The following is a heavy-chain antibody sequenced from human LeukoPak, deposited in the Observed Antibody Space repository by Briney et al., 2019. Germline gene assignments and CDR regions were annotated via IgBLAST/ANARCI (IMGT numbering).Heavy chain of an antibody. D-gene: IGHD3-22*01. J-gene: IGHJ4*02. CDR2: ISYDGSNK. V-gene: IGHV3-30*18. CDR1: GFTFCTYG. Sequence: GGSLRLSCAASGFTFCTYGMQCVRQAPGKGLEWVAVISYDGSNKYYGDSVKGRFIISRDNSKNTLYLQMNSLRAGDTAVYYCAKILYYYDSRVFEDYWGQGTLVTVSS. CDR3: AKILYYYDSRVFEDY.